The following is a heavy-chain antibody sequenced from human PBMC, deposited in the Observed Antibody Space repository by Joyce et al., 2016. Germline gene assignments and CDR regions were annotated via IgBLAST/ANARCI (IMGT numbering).Heavy chain of an antibody. V-gene: IGHV3-30*04. CDR2: ISYDGSNE. Sequence: QVQLVESGGGVVQPGRSLRLSCAASGFTFSSYAFHWVRQPPGKGLEWVAVISYDGSNEYDAEFVEGRFTISRDNSKSTLYLQMNSLRAEDTAVYYCVREAYYDSSTYYADAFDIWGQGTLATVSS. D-gene: IGHD3-22*01. CDR1: GFTFSSYA. CDR3: VREAYYDSSTYYADAFDI. J-gene: IGHJ3*02.